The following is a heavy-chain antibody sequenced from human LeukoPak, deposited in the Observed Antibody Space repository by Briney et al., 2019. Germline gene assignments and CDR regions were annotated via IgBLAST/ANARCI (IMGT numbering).Heavy chain of an antibody. CDR2: INPSGGST. CDR3: AKGLERWLQLVDAFDI. V-gene: IGHV1-46*01. D-gene: IGHD5-24*01. J-gene: IGHJ3*02. CDR1: GYTFTSYY. Sequence: ASVKVSCKASGYTFTSYYMHWVRQAPGQGLEWMGIINPSGGSTSYAQKFQGRVTMTRDMSTSTVYMELSSLRSEDTALYYCAKGLERWLQLVDAFDIWGQGTMVTVSS.